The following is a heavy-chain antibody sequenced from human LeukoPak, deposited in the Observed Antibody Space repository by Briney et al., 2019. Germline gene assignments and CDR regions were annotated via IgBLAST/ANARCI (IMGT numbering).Heavy chain of an antibody. V-gene: IGHV4-39*01. J-gene: IGHJ5*02. CDR2: IYYSGDT. CDR1: GGSISSSSKY. Sequence: PSETLSLTCSVSGGSISSSSKYWGWIRQPPGKGLEWIGSIYYSGDTYYNPSLRSRVTISVDTSKNQFSLKLTSVTAADTAVYYRARSSAAAGPTHNWFGPWGQGTPVTVPS. D-gene: IGHD6-13*01. CDR3: ARSSAAAGPTHNWFGP.